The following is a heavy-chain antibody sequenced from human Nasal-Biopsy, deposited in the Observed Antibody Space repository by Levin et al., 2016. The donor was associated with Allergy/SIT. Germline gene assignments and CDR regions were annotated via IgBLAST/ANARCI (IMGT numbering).Heavy chain of an antibody. V-gene: IGHV3-23*01. D-gene: IGHD2-8*02. CDR1: GFDYSQYS. CDR3: VKAARGYCIGGDCYWSHFDF. J-gene: IGHJ4*02. CDR2: IRGTGGTS. Sequence: GESLKISCAASGFDYSQYSMGWVRQAPGKGPEWVSVIRGTGGTSYYADSVKGRFTISRDNSKNSLFLQMDNLRAEDTALYYCVKAARGYCIGGDCYWSHFDFWGRGTLVTVSS.